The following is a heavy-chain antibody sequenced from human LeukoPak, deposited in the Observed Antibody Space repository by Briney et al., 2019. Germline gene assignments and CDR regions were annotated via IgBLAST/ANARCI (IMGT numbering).Heavy chain of an antibody. V-gene: IGHV4-59*12. CDR1: GGSISSYY. J-gene: IGHJ4*02. CDR3: AREAYYYGSGSYYRPFDY. D-gene: IGHD3-10*01. CDR2: IYYSGST. Sequence: SETLSLTCTVSGGSISSYYWSWIRQPPGKGLEWIGYIYYSGSTNYNPSLKSRVTISVDTSKNQFSLKLSSVTAADTAVYYCAREAYYYGSGSYYRPFDYWGQGTLVTVSS.